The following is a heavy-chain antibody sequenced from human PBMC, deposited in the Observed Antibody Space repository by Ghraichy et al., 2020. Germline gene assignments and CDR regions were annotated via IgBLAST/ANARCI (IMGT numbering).Heavy chain of an antibody. D-gene: IGHD1-1*01. J-gene: IGHJ4*02. Sequence: SETLSLTCTVSGGPISGYYWSWIRQTPGKGLEWIGYIHYSGSTNYNPSFWGRVAMSVDTSRNHFSLHLNSVTAADTAVYFCARHALSTPGGRDYDYWGQGTLVTVSS. V-gene: IGHV4-59*08. CDR1: GGPISGYY. CDR3: ARHALSTPGGRDYDY. CDR2: IHYSGST.